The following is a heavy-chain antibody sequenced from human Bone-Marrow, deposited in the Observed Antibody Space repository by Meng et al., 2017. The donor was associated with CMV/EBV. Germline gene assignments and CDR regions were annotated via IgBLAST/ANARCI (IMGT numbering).Heavy chain of an antibody. V-gene: IGHV3-74*01. CDR2: INSDGSST. J-gene: IGHJ4*03. CDR3: ARVSCSSTSCYFDY. Sequence: GESLKISCAASGFTFSNYWMHWVRQAPGKGLVWVSRINSDGSSTSYADCVKGRFTIYSDNAKNTLYLQMNSLRAEDTVVYYCARVSCSSTSCYFDYWGQGTLVTVSS. D-gene: IGHD2-2*01. CDR1: GFTFSNYW.